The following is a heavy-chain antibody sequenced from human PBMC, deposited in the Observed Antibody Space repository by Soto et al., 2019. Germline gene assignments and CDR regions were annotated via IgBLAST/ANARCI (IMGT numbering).Heavy chain of an antibody. CDR2: ISGSGGST. D-gene: IGHD6-13*01. CDR3: AKDRKGIAASYYFDY. Sequence: PWGAPGLSLAASGFSCRSHCTRWGRPGPGEGLEWVSAISGSGGSTYYADSVKGRFTISRDNSKNTLYLQMNSLRAEDTAVYYCAKDRKGIAASYYFDYWGQGTLVTVSS. V-gene: IGHV3-23*01. CDR1: GFSCRSHC. J-gene: IGHJ4*02.